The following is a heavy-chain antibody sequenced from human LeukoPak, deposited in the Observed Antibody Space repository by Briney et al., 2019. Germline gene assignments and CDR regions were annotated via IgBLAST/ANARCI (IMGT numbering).Heavy chain of an antibody. D-gene: IGHD1-1*01. CDR1: GGSISSSSYY. J-gene: IGHJ1*01. CDR3: ARGRRPSEYFQH. Sequence: TASETLSLTCTVSGGSISSSSYYWGWIRQPPGKGLEWIGSIYYSGSTYYNPSLKSRVTISVDTSKNQFSLKLSSVTAADTAVYYCARGRRPSEYFQHWGQGTLVTVSS. CDR2: IYYSGST. V-gene: IGHV4-39*07.